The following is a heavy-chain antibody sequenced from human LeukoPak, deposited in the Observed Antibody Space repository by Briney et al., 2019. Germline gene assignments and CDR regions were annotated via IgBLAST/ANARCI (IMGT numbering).Heavy chain of an antibody. CDR1: GGSISSHY. D-gene: IGHD3-10*01. CDR3: ARGSGEYYYYGMDV. J-gene: IGHJ6*04. Sequence: PSETLSLTRTVSGGSISSHYWSWIRQPPGKGLEWIGYIYYSGSTNYNPSLKSRVTISVDTSKNQFSLKLSSVTAADTAVYYCARGSGEYYYYGMDVWGKGTTVTVSS. V-gene: IGHV4-59*11. CDR2: IYYSGST.